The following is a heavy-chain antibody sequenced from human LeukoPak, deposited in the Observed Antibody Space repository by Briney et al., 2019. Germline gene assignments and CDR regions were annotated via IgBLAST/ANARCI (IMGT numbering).Heavy chain of an antibody. J-gene: IGHJ4*02. V-gene: IGHV1-46*01. CDR2: INPSGGST. CDR1: GYTFTSYY. Sequence: ASVKVSCKASGYTFTSYYMHWVRQAPGQGLEWMGIINPSGGSTSYAQKFQGRVTMTRDTSTSTVYMELSSLRAEDTAVYYCARGAYGSGSYHRPFDYWGQRTLVTVSS. CDR3: ARGAYGSGSYHRPFDY. D-gene: IGHD3-10*01.